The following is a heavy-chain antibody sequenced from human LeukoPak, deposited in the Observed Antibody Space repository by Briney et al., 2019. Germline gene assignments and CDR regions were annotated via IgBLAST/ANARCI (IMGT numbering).Heavy chain of an antibody. D-gene: IGHD1-1*01. CDR3: ARVRCMAGTTNGAFDI. V-gene: IGHV4-39*07. CDR1: GGSISSSSYY. J-gene: IGHJ3*02. Sequence: NPSETLSLTCTVSGGSISSSSYYWGWIRQPPGKGLEWIGSIYYSGSTYYNPSLKSRVTISVDTSKNQFSLKLSSVTAADTAVYYCARVRCMAGTTNGAFDIWGQGTMVTVSS. CDR2: IYYSGST.